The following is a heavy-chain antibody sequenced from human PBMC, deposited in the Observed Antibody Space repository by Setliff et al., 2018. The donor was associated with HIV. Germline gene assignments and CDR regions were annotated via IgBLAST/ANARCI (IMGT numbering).Heavy chain of an antibody. J-gene: IGHJ4*02. CDR2: IHPNTGST. CDR3: TRGALYGLFEF. Sequence: ASVKVSCKASGYTFTAYYIYWVRQAPGHGLELMGRIHPNTGSTNYLQEFQGRVTITRDTSMSTVYMALTGLTSEDTAAYYCTRGALYGLFEFWGPGTLVTVSS. CDR1: GYTFTAYY. V-gene: IGHV1-2*06. D-gene: IGHD3-10*01.